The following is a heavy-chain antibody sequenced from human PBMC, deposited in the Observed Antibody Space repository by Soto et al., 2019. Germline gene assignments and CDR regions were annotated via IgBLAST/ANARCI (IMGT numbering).Heavy chain of an antibody. J-gene: IGHJ5*02. CDR3: ARGKATVAGFDP. CDR1: GGSINSGGYS. V-gene: IGHV4-30-2*01. CDR2: IYHSGST. Sequence: SETLSLTCAVSGGSINSGGYSWSWIRQPPGKGLEWIGYIYHSGSTYYNPSLKSRVTISVDRSKNQFSLKLSSVTAADTAVYYCARGKATVAGFDPWGQGTLVTVSS. D-gene: IGHD4-17*01.